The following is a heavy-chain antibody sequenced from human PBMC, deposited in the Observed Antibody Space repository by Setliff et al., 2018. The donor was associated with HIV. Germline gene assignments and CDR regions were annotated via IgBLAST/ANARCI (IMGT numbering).Heavy chain of an antibody. J-gene: IGHJ4*02. CDR2: ISYDGSNI. CDR1: GFTFSIYA. CDR3: ARGVGSNYFDY. D-gene: IGHD1-26*01. Sequence: GGSLRLSCAASGFTFSIYAMHWVRQAPGKGLDGVALISYDGSNIQYADSVKGRFTISRDNSKNSLYLQMNSLRAEDTAVYFCARGVGSNYFDYWGQGTLVTVSS. V-gene: IGHV3-30*07.